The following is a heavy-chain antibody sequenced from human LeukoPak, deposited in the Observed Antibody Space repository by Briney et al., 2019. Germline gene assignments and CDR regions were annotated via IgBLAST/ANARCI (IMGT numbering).Heavy chain of an antibody. J-gene: IGHJ4*02. D-gene: IGHD4-17*01. V-gene: IGHV4-38-2*02. CDR2: IYHSGST. Sequence: SETLTLTCTVSAYSIGSGYYWGWIRQAPGKGLEWIGSIYHSGSTYYNPSLKSRVTISLDSSRNQFSLKLSSVTAADTAVYFCAGYHAYGVTTPPLGYWGQGTLVTVSS. CDR1: AYSIGSGYY. CDR3: AGYHAYGVTTPPLGY.